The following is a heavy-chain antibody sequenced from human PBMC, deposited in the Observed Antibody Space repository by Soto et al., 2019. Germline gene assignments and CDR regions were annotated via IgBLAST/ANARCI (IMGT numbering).Heavy chain of an antibody. J-gene: IGHJ6*03. CDR2: IKSKTDGGKT. Sequence: GGSLRLSCAASGFTFSNAWMSWVRQAPGKGLEWVGRIKSKTDGGKTDYAAPVKGRFTISRDDSKNTLYLQMNSLKTEDTAVYYCTNQDRTWGYYYYYMDVWGKGTTVTVSS. V-gene: IGHV3-15*01. CDR3: TNQDRTWGYYYYYMDV. D-gene: IGHD7-27*01. CDR1: GFTFSNAW.